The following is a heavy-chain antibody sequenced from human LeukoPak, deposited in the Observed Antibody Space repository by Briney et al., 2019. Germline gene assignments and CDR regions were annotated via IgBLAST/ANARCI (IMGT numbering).Heavy chain of an antibody. V-gene: IGHV4-34*01. CDR3: ARGSDTAAGLY. CDR2: INHSGST. J-gene: IGHJ4*02. Sequence: PETLSLTCAVYGGSFSGYYWSWIRQPPGKGLEWIGEINHSGSTNYNPSLKSRVSISVDSSKNQFSLKVSSVTAADTAVYYCARGSDTAAGLYWGQGTLATVSS. D-gene: IGHD6-13*01. CDR1: GGSFSGYY.